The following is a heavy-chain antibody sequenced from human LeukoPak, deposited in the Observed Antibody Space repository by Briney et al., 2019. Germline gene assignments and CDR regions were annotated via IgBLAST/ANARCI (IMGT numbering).Heavy chain of an antibody. Sequence: PGGSLRLSCAASGLTFTNAWMNWVRQAPGKGLEWVANIKQDGSEKYYVDSVKGRFTISRDNAKNSLYLQMNSLRAEDTAVYYCARDSRGAFDYWGQGTLVTVSS. CDR1: GLTFTNAW. CDR2: IKQDGSEK. D-gene: IGHD3-10*01. J-gene: IGHJ4*02. CDR3: ARDSRGAFDY. V-gene: IGHV3-7*01.